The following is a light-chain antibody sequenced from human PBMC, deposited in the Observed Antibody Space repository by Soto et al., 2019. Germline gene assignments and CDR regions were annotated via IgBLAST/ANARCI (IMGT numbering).Light chain of an antibody. J-gene: IGKJ4*01. CDR3: QQYFNTPLT. Sequence: DIVMTQSPDSLAVSLGERATINCKSSQNVLNRANNKNYIAWYQQKPGQPPKLLIYWASTRESDVPDRFNGSGSATDFTLTISSLQAGGVAVYFCQQYFNTPLTFGGGTKVEIK. CDR1: QNVLNRANNKNY. CDR2: WAS. V-gene: IGKV4-1*01.